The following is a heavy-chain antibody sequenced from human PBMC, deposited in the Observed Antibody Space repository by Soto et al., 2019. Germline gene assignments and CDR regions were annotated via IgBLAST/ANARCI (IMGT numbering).Heavy chain of an antibody. CDR1: GGTFSSYA. D-gene: IGHD6-13*01. CDR2: IIPIFGTA. Sequence: SVKVSCKASGGTFSSYAISWVRQAPGQGLEWMGGIIPIFGTANYAQKFQGRVTITADESTSTAYMELSSLRSEDTAVYYCARGRIAAAAGTGRWFDPWGQGTLVTVSS. J-gene: IGHJ5*02. CDR3: ARGRIAAAAGTGRWFDP. V-gene: IGHV1-69*13.